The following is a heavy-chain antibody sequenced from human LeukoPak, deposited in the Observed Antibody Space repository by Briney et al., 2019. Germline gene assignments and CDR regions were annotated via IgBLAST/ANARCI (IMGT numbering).Heavy chain of an antibody. Sequence: ASVKVSCKASGGTFTSYGISWVRQAPGQGLEWMGWISAYNGDTNYAQKLQGRVTVTTDTSTSTAYMELRSLRSDDTAVYYCARDLEGVMVRGVIAWFDPWGQGTLVTVSS. CDR2: ISAYNGDT. D-gene: IGHD3-10*01. J-gene: IGHJ5*02. CDR1: GGTFTSYG. V-gene: IGHV1-18*01. CDR3: ARDLEGVMVRGVIAWFDP.